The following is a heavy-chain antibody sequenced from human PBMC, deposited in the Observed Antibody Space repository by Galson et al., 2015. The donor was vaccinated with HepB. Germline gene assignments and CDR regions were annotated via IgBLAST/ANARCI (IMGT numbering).Heavy chain of an antibody. CDR2: ISTYNFNT. D-gene: IGHD1-26*01. CDR3: ARARYSTSPPDY. CDR1: GYTFTTYG. V-gene: IGHV1-18*01. Sequence: SVKVSCKASGYTFTTYGISWVRQAPGQGLEWMGWISTYNFNTNFAQRLQDRVTKTTDTATSTAYIELRSLGSDDTAVYYCARARYSTSPPDYWGQGTLVTVSS. J-gene: IGHJ4*02.